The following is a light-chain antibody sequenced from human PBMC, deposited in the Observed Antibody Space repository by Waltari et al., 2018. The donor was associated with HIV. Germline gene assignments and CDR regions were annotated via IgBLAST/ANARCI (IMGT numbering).Light chain of an antibody. J-gene: IGKJ1*01. CDR3: QQYARSPWT. CDR2: GAS. V-gene: IGKV3-20*01. CDR1: QTVGTSD. Sequence: EIVLTQSPGTLSLSPGERATLSCRASQTVGTSDLAWYQPKPGQAPSLLIYGASTRAADIPDRFTGSGSGTDFTLTIDTLEPEDFAVDYCQQYARSPWTFGQGTKVEIK.